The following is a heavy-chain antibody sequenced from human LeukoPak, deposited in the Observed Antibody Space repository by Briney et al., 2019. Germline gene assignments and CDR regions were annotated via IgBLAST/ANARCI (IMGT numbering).Heavy chain of an antibody. V-gene: IGHV3-23*01. CDR2: ISGSGGKT. CDR3: ARGLGGIFGVVIIASPFFDY. CDR1: GFTFSSYA. D-gene: IGHD3-3*01. J-gene: IGHJ4*02. Sequence: SGGSLRLSCAASGFTFSSYAMSWVRQAPGKGLEWVAAISGSGGKTYYADSVKGRFTISRDNSKITLYLQMNSLRAEDTAVYSCARGLGGIFGVVIIASPFFDYWGQGTLVTVSS.